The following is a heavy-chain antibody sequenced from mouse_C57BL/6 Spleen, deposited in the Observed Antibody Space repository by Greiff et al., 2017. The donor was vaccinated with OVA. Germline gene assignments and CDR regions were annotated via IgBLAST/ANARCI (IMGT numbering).Heavy chain of an antibody. D-gene: IGHD4-1*01. Sequence: VQRVESGPGLVQPSQSLSITCTVSGFSLTSYGVHWVRQSPGKGLEWLGVIWRGGSTDYNAAFMSRLSITKDNSKSQVFFKMNSLQADDTAIYYCAKKGTGDYAMDYWGQGTSVTVSS. CDR1: GFSLTSYG. CDR3: AKKGTGDYAMDY. V-gene: IGHV2-5*01. CDR2: IWRGGST. J-gene: IGHJ4*01.